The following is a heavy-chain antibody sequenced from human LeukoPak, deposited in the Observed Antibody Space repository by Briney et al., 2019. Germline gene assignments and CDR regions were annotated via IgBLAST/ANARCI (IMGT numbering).Heavy chain of an antibody. J-gene: IGHJ4*02. V-gene: IGHV3-53*01. Sequence: TGGSLRLSCAASGFTVSSHYMGWVRQAPGKGLEWVSVIYSGGRTYYADSVKGRFTISRDNSMNTLYLQMNSLRVEDTAVYYCARARDYGDYENWGQGTLVTVSS. CDR3: ARARDYGDYEN. D-gene: IGHD4-17*01. CDR2: IYSGGRT. CDR1: GFTVSSHY.